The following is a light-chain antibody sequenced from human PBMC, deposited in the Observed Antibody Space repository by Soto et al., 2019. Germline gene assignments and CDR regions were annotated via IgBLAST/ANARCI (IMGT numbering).Light chain of an antibody. V-gene: IGLV2-23*01. CDR3: CSYAGRGTFV. Sequence: QSALTQPASVSGSPGQSITISCTGTSSDVGSYNLVSWYQQRPGEAPKLMIYEGSKRPSGVSNRFSGSKSGNTASLTISGLQAEDEADYYCCSYAGRGTFVFGTGTKLTVL. CDR1: SSDVGSYNL. CDR2: EGS. J-gene: IGLJ1*01.